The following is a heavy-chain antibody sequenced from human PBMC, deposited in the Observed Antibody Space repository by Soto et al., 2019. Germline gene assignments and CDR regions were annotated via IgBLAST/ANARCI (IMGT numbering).Heavy chain of an antibody. V-gene: IGHV3-7*03. Sequence: GGSLGLPLPPSGFTFSSSWMHGACQPPEKGLEWVADIKFDGSEKYYVDPVKGRLTISRDNAKNSLYLQVNSLRVDDTALYYCVKEVETVRLVAFALWGQGTQVTVSS. CDR1: GFTFSSSW. D-gene: IGHD5-18*01. J-gene: IGHJ4*02. CDR3: VKEVETVRLVAFAL. CDR2: IKFDGSEK.